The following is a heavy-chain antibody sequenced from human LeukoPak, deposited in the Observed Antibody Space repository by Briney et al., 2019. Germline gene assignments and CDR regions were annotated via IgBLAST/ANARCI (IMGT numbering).Heavy chain of an antibody. J-gene: IGHJ4*02. Sequence: GGSLRLSCAASGFTFSSYSMNWVRQAPGKGLEWVSSISSSSSYIYYADSVKGRFTISRDNAKNSLYLQMNSLRAEDTAVYYCAKGSYGDYEDYFDYWGQGTLVTVSS. V-gene: IGHV3-21*04. D-gene: IGHD4-17*01. CDR1: GFTFSSYS. CDR2: ISSSSSYI. CDR3: AKGSYGDYEDYFDY.